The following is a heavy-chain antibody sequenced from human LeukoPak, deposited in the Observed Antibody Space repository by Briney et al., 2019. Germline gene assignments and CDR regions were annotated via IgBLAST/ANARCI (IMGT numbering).Heavy chain of an antibody. J-gene: IGHJ4*02. Sequence: GGSLRLSCAASGFTFSSYGMHWVRQAPGKGLEWVAIISYDGSNKYYADSVKGRFIISRDNSKNTLYLQMNSLRAEDTAVYYCAKAYYGGNSFIDYWGQGTLVTVSS. CDR1: GFTFSSYG. D-gene: IGHD4-23*01. CDR2: ISYDGSNK. CDR3: AKAYYGGNSFIDY. V-gene: IGHV3-30*18.